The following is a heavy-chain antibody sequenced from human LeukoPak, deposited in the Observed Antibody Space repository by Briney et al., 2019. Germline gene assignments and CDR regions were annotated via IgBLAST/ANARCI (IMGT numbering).Heavy chain of an antibody. CDR3: ATQRGGDYRHWFDP. J-gene: IGHJ5*02. V-gene: IGHV4-38-2*02. CDR1: GYSISSGYY. CDR2: IYHSGST. D-gene: IGHD4-11*01. Sequence: PSETLSLTCTVSGYSISSGYYWGWIRQPPGKGLEWIGSIYHSGSTYYNPSLKSRVTISVDTSKNQFSLKLSSVTAADTAVYYCATQRGGDYRHWFDPWGQGTLVTVSS.